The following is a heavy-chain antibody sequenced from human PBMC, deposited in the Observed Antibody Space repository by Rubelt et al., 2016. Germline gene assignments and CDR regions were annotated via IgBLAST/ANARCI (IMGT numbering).Heavy chain of an antibody. D-gene: IGHD2-2*01. CDR3: ARGYCSSANCLFNWFDP. CDR1: GYTFTTYG. J-gene: IGHJ5*02. V-gene: IGHV1-18*01. Sequence: QVQLVQSGAEVKKPGASVKVSCKASGYTFTTYGISWVRQAPGQGLAWMGWIRTYNGNTNYAQKLQGRVTMTTDTSTSTAYMERRSLRSDETAMYFCARGYCSSANCLFNWFDPWGQGTLVTVSS. CDR2: IRTYNGNT.